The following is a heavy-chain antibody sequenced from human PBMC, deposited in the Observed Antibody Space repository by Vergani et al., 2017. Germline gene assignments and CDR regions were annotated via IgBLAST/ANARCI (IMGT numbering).Heavy chain of an antibody. CDR3: ATASAAXCRGASCYDFFEY. CDR1: GFTFTNYG. V-gene: IGHV3-30*02. J-gene: IGHJ4*02. Sequence: QVQPVESGGGVVQPGGSLRLPCAASGFTFTNYGMHRVRQAAGKGLEWVAFTRYDGIVEYYGDSVRGRFSISRDNSKNTLYLQMNRLRPDDTAVYYCATASAAXCRGASCYDFFEYWGKGTLVTVAS. CDR2: TRYDGIVE. D-gene: IGHD2-15*01.